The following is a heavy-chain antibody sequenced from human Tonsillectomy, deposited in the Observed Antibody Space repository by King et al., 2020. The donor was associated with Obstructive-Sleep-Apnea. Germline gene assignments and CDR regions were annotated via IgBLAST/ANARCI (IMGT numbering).Heavy chain of an antibody. D-gene: IGHD3-3*01. CDR2: IDPRDSYT. V-gene: IGHV5-10-1*03. CDR1: GYSFTSYW. J-gene: IGHJ6*02. Sequence: VQLVQSGAEVKKPGESLRISCKGSGYSFTSYWISWVRQMTGKGLEWMGRIDPRDSYTKYSPSFQDHVTISADQSIRSAYLQWSRLKASDSALYYCARLPPYDFGRMDVWGQGTTVTVSS. CDR3: ARLPPYDFGRMDV.